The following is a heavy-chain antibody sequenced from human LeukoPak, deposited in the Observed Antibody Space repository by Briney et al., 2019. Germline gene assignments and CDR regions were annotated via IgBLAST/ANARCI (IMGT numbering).Heavy chain of an antibody. V-gene: IGHV1-46*01. J-gene: IGHJ3*02. D-gene: IGHD3-22*01. CDR2: INPSGGST. Sequence: ASVKVSCKASGYTFTSYYMHWVRQAPGQGLEWMGIINPSGGSTSYAQKFQGRVTMTRDTSTNTVYMELSSLRSEDTAVYYCAKGPGRVYDSSGPPGEAFDIWGQGTKVIVSS. CDR1: GYTFTSYY. CDR3: AKGPGRVYDSSGPPGEAFDI.